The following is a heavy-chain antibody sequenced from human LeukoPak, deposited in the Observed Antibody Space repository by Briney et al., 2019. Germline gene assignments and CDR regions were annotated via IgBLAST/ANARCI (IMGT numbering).Heavy chain of an antibody. CDR2: IYTSGST. CDR3: ARDRLGKNRTTNYYYYMDV. J-gene: IGHJ6*03. Sequence: SETLSLTCTVSGGSISSYYWSWIRQPAAKGLEWIGRIYTSGSTNYNPSLKSRVTISVDKSKNQFSLKLSSVTAADTAVYYCARDRLGKNRTTNYYYYMDVWGRGTTVTVSS. D-gene: IGHD1-7*01. CDR1: GGSISSYY. V-gene: IGHV4-4*07.